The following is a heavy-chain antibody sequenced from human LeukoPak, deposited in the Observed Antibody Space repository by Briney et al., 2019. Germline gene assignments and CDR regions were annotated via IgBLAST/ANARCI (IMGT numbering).Heavy chain of an antibody. V-gene: IGHV1-24*01. CDR2: FDPEDGET. CDR3: ATEYYGSGSYGYYFDY. D-gene: IGHD3-10*01. CDR1: GYTLTELS. Sequence: ASVKVSCTVSGYTLTELSMHWVRPAPGKGLEWMGGFDPEDGETIYAQKFQGRVTMTEDTSTDTAYMELSSLRSEDTAVYYCATEYYGSGSYGYYFDYWGQGTLVTVSS. J-gene: IGHJ4*02.